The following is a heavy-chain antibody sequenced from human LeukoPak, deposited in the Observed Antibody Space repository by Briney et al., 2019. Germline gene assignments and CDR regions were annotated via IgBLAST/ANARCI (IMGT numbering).Heavy chain of an antibody. CDR3: ARSDRGVWGSYRPGI. Sequence: SETLSLTCIVSGDSISSYYWSWIRQPPGKGLEWIGEINHSGSTNYNPSLKSRVTISVDTSKNQFSLKLSSVTAADTAVYYCARSDRGVWGSYRPGIWGQGTMVTVSS. J-gene: IGHJ3*02. CDR1: GDSISSYY. V-gene: IGHV4-34*01. CDR2: INHSGST. D-gene: IGHD3-16*02.